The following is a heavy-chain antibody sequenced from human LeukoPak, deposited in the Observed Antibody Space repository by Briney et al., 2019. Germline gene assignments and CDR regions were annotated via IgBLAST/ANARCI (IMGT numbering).Heavy chain of an antibody. V-gene: IGHV4-38-2*01. CDR2: IYHSGST. CDR1: GYSISSGYY. J-gene: IGHJ5*02. Sequence: SETLSLTCAVSGYSISSGYYWGWIRRPPGKGLEWIGSIYHSGSTYYNPSLKSRVTISVDTSKNQFSLKLSSVTAADTAVYYCARSPYCSSTSCYLLNWFDPWGQGTLVTVSS. D-gene: IGHD2-2*01. CDR3: ARSPYCSSTSCYLLNWFDP.